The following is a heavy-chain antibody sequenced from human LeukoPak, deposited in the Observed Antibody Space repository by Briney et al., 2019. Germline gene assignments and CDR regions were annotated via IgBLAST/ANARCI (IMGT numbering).Heavy chain of an antibody. V-gene: IGHV3-74*01. D-gene: IGHD6-13*01. J-gene: IGHJ4*02. CDR2: IKSDGTYR. Sequence: GGSLRLSCAASGFTFSSHWMHWVRQAPGKGLVCVARIKSDGTYRDYGDSVRGRFTISRDNAKDTLYLQMNSLRAEDTAVYYCARGPLIAAAGTWWGQGTLVTVSS. CDR1: GFTFSSHW. CDR3: ARGPLIAAAGTW.